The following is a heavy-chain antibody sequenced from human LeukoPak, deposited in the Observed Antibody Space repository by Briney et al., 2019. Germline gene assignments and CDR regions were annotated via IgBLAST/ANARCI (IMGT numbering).Heavy chain of an antibody. D-gene: IGHD6-13*01. CDR1: GFTVRSDD. CDR2: LQSDGTP. Sequence: PGGSLRLSCAAFGFTVRSDDMNWVRQAPGKGLEWVSILQSDGTPSYAGSVKGRFAISRDISKSTLDLQMNSLRADDTAVYYCARAAAGRAYYHYGMDVWGQGTTVTVSS. J-gene: IGHJ6*02. CDR3: ARAAAGRAYYHYGMDV. V-gene: IGHV3-53*01.